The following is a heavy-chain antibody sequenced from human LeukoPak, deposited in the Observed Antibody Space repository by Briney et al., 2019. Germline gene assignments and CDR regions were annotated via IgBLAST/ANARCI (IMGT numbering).Heavy chain of an antibody. V-gene: IGHV1-2*02. CDR2: INPNSGGT. J-gene: IGHJ6*03. D-gene: IGHD2-2*02. CDR1: GYTFTGYY. Sequence: GASVKVSCKASGYTFTGYYMHWVRQAPGQGLEWMGWINPNSGGTNYAQKFQGRVTMTEDTSTDTAYMELTSLRSDDTAVYYCARGGLNCSSTSCYRLYYMDVWGKGTTVTISS. CDR3: ARGGLNCSSTSCYRLYYMDV.